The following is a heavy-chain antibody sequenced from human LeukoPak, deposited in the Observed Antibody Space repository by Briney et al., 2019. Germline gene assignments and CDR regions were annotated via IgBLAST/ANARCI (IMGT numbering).Heavy chain of an antibody. J-gene: IGHJ3*02. CDR2: ISHSGGST. V-gene: IGHV3-23*01. Sequence: QPGGSLRLSCAASGFTFATYAMTWVRQAPGKGLEWVSGISHSGGSTYYADSVKGRFNISRDNSRNTVYLQMNSLRAEDSAVYHCARGPYCGGGTCYTLGAFDIWGQGTLASVSS. CDR3: ARGPYCGGGTCYTLGAFDI. CDR1: GFTFATYA. D-gene: IGHD2-15*01.